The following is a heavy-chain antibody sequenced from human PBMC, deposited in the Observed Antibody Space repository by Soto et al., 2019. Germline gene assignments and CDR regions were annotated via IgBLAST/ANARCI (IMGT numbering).Heavy chain of an antibody. CDR3: ARDSWYFDV. CDR2: IDTSGTST. CDR1: GFTLTNFW. J-gene: IGHJ4*02. V-gene: IGHV3-74*01. Sequence: GGSLRLSCGASGFTLTNFWMHWVRQVPGKGLVWVSRIDTSGTSTSYADSVKGRFTISRDNAKSTVTLQMNSLRAEDTGVYYCARDSWYFDVWSQGSLVTVSS. D-gene: IGHD6-13*01.